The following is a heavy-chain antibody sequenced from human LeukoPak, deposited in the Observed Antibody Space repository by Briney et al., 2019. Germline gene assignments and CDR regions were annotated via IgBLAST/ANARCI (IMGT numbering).Heavy chain of an antibody. V-gene: IGHV1-2*02. Sequence: ASVKVSCKASGYTFTGYYMHWVRQAPGQGLEWMGWINPNSGGTNYAQRFQGRVTMTRDTSTSTVYMELSSLRSEDTAVYYCARGPVNYPNYYYYYMDVWGKGTTVTVSS. J-gene: IGHJ6*03. CDR3: ARGPVNYPNYYYYYMDV. CDR1: GYTFTGYY. D-gene: IGHD4-11*01. CDR2: INPNSGGT.